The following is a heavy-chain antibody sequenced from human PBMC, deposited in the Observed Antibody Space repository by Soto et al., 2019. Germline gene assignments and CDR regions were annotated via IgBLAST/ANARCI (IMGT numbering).Heavy chain of an antibody. V-gene: IGHV3-23*01. D-gene: IGHD3-9*01. J-gene: IGHJ6*02. CDR1: GFTFSSYA. Sequence: PGGSLRLSCAASGFTFSSYAMSWVRQAPGKGLEWVSAISGSGGSTYYADSVKGRFTLSRDNSKNTLYLQMNSLRAEDTAVYYCAKDAPYYDILTGPASGGMDVWGQGTTVTVSS. CDR3: AKDAPYYDILTGPASGGMDV. CDR2: ISGSGGST.